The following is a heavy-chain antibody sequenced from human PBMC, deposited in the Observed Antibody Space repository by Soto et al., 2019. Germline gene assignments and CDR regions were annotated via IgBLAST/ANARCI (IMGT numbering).Heavy chain of an antibody. CDR3: ARRGYYDSSGGGDYFDY. CDR1: GGSISSSSYY. CDR2: IYYSGST. Sequence: QLQLQESGPGLVKPSETLSLTCTVSGGSISSSSYYWGWIRQPPGKGLEWIGSIYYSGSTYYNPSLTSRVTISVDTSKNQFSLKLSSVTAADTAVYYCARRGYYDSSGGGDYFDYWGQGTLVTVSS. J-gene: IGHJ4*02. V-gene: IGHV4-39*01. D-gene: IGHD3-22*01.